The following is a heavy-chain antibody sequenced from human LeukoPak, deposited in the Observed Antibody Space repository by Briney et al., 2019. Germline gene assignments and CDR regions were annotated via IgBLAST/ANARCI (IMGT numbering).Heavy chain of an antibody. CDR2: ISAYTGNT. CDR1: GYTFTNYG. Sequence: GASVKVSCKASGYTFTNYGISWVRQAPGQGREWMGWISAYTGNTSYAKKLQDRDTMTKDPSTSTAYMELRGLRSDDTAVYYCARDKAGATDFDYWGQGTLVTVSS. CDR3: ARDKAGATDFDY. D-gene: IGHD1-26*01. V-gene: IGHV1-18*01. J-gene: IGHJ4*02.